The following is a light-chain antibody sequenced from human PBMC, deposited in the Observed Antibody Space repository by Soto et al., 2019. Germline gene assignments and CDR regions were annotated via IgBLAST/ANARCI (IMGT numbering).Light chain of an antibody. CDR2: EGS. J-gene: IGLJ3*02. CDR3: CSYAGRSTLV. Sequence: QSALTQPASVSGSPGQSITISCTGSSSDVGSYNLVSWHKQYPGKAPKVMIYEGSKRPSGVSNRFSGSKSGNTASLTISGLQAEDEADYYCCSYAGRSTLVFGGGTKVTVL. V-gene: IGLV2-23*01. CDR1: SSDVGSYNL.